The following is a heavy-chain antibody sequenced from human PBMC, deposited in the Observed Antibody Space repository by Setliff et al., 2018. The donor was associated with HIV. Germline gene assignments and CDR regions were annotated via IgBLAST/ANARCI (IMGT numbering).Heavy chain of an antibody. V-gene: IGHV5-51*01. J-gene: IGHJ4*02. D-gene: IGHD4-17*01. Sequence: GESLKISCKASGYSFTNYWVGWVRQMPGNGLEWMGLIWPDDSDTMYSPSFQGQVTISADKSISTAYLQWSSLKASDTAMYYCATLDPNYGDYCDYWGQGTLVTSPQ. CDR2: IWPDDSDT. CDR3: ATLDPNYGDYCDY. CDR1: GYSFTNYW.